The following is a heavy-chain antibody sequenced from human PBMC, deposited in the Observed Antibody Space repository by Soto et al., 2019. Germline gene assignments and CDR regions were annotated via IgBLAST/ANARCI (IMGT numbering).Heavy chain of an antibody. CDR2: IVVGSGNT. CDR3: AGPRGYSNYPPDTYYYYYGMDV. D-gene: IGHD4-4*01. V-gene: IGHV1-58*01. J-gene: IGHJ6*02. CDR1: GFTFTSSA. Sequence: GASVKVSCKASGFTFTSSAVQWVRQARGQRLEWIGWIVVGSGNTNYAQKFQERVTITRDMSTSTAYMELSSLRSEDTAVYYCAGPRGYSNYPPDTYYYYYGMDVWGQGTTVTVSS.